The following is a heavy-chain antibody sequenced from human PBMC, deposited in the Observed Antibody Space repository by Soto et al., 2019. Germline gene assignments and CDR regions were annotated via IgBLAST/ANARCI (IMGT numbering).Heavy chain of an antibody. CDR1: GYLFTAYS. J-gene: IGHJ1*01. CDR3: AREENCSGGTCYSEYFHR. Sequence: ASEKVSCKASGYLFTAYSMHWVRLAPGQVLAWMGVVNPSGGSTKYAQNFQGRVTMTRDTSTTTLYMELSSLRSDDTAIYYCAREENCSGGTCYSEYFHRWGQGTLVTVSS. CDR2: VNPSGGST. D-gene: IGHD2-15*01. V-gene: IGHV1-46*01.